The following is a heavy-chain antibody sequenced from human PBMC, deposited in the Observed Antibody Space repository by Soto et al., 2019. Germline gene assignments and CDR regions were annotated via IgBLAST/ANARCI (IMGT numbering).Heavy chain of an antibody. CDR3: ASGIQLWLRRINNGYSG. D-gene: IGHD5-18*01. CDR2: IIPMFGTA. Sequence: QVQLVQSEAEVKKPESSVKVSCKAPGGTFSTYAISWVRQAPGQGLEWMGGIIPMFGTANYAQRFQDRVTITADESTNTVYMEMSNLRSEDTAVYFCASGIQLWLRRINNGYSGWGQGPLVNVSS. J-gene: IGHJ4*02. CDR1: GGTFSTYA. V-gene: IGHV1-69*12.